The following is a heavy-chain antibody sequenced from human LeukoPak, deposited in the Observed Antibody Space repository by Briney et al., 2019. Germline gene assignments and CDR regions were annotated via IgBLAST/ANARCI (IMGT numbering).Heavy chain of an antibody. CDR1: GYTFTGQY. D-gene: IGHD3-16*01. V-gene: IGHV1-2*02. J-gene: IGHJ1*01. CDR2: INPNSGGT. CDR3: ARGRQLHLGELFPFTEFFQP. Sequence: ASVKVSCKTSGYTFTGQYLHWVRQAPGQGLEWMGWINPNSGGTKSPQKFQGRVIMTRDTSISTAYMELRSLSSDDTAVYYCARGRQLHLGELFPFTEFFQPWGQGTLVTVFS.